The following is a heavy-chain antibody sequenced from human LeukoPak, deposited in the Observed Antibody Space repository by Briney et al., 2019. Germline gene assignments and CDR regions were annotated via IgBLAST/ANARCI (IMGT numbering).Heavy chain of an antibody. V-gene: IGHV4-39*01. CDR3: ARQRYFDWLPSFDY. D-gene: IGHD3-9*01. CDR1: GGSISSSSYY. Sequence: SETLSLTCTVSGGSISSSSYYWGWIRQPPGKGLEWIGCIYYSGSTYYNPSLKSRVTISVDTSKNQFPLKLSSVTAADTAVYYCARQRYFDWLPSFDYWGQGTLVTVSS. CDR2: IYYSGST. J-gene: IGHJ4*02.